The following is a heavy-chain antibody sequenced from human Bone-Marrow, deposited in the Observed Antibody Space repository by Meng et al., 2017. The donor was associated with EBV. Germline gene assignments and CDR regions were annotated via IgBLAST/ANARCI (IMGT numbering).Heavy chain of an antibody. J-gene: IGHJ4*02. V-gene: IGHV3-30*18. CDR2: ISYDGSNK. CDR1: GFTFSSYG. Sequence: QGQLVESGGGGVQPGRSLRLSCAASGFTFSSYGMHWVRQAPGKGLEWVAVISYDGSNKYYADSVKGRFTISRDNSKNTLYLQMNSLRAEDTAVYYCAKDLRYGDFGYWGQGTLVTVSS. CDR3: AKDLRYGDFGY. D-gene: IGHD4-17*01.